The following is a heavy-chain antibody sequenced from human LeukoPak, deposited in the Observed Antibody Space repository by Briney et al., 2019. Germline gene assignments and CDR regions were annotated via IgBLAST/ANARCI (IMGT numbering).Heavy chain of an antibody. CDR2: IYYSGST. V-gene: IGHV4-31*03. J-gene: IGHJ4*02. D-gene: IGHD5-12*01. CDR1: GGSISSGGYY. Sequence: PSQTLSLTCTVSGGSISSGGYYWSWIRQHPGKGLEWIGYIYYSGSTYYNPSLKSRVTISVDTSKNQFSLKLSSVTAADTAVYYCARSGYAEWSHFDYWGQGTLVTVSS. CDR3: ARSGYAEWSHFDY.